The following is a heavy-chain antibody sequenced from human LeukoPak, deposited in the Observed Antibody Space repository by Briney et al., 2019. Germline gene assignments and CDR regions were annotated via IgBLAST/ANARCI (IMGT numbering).Heavy chain of an antibody. CDR3: ARARVIPASFDD. CDR2: IYTSGRT. V-gene: IGHV4-61*02. J-gene: IGHJ4*02. Sequence: PSETLSLTCTVSGGSITFGSYYWTWIRQPAGKGLEWIGRIYTSGRTFYNPSLKSRVTISMDTSMNQFSLRLNSVTAADTAVYYCARARVIPASFDDWGQGALVTVSS. CDR1: GGSITFGSYY. D-gene: IGHD3-16*02.